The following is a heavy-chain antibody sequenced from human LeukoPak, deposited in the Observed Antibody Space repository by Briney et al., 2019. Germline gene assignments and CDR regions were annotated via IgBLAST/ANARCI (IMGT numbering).Heavy chain of an antibody. CDR1: GYTFTSYG. CDR2: ISAYNGNT. CDR3: ARALRHYYYGMDV. J-gene: IGHJ6*02. Sequence: AASVKVSCEASGYTFTSYGISWVRQAPGQGLEWMGWISAYNGNTNYAQKLQGRVTMTTDTSTSTAYMELRSLRSDDTAVYYCARALRHYYYGMDVWGQGTTVTVSS. V-gene: IGHV1-18*01. D-gene: IGHD4-17*01.